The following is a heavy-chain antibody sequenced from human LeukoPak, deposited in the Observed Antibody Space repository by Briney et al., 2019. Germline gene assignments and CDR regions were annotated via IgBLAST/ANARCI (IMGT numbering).Heavy chain of an antibody. V-gene: IGHV3-74*01. CDR1: GFTFSRYW. D-gene: IGHD3-22*01. Sequence: GGSLRLSCAASGFTFSRYWMHWVRQAPGKGLVWVSRINGDGNSTIYADSAKGRFTISRDNAKNTLHLQMNSLRAEDTAVYYCAGDRSNYDSSGYYLYDYWGQGTLVTVSS. CDR3: AGDRSNYDSSGYYLYDY. CDR2: INGDGNST. J-gene: IGHJ4*02.